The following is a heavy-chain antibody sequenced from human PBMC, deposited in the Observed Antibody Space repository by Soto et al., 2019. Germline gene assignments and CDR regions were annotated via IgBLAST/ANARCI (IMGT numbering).Heavy chain of an antibody. D-gene: IGHD5-12*01. CDR1: GGSVSSGDYF. Sequence: PSETLSLTCTVSGGSVSSGDYFWSWIRRPPGKGLEWIGYIYDSGSSYYNPSLKSRVTMSVDTSKNQFSLKLSSVTAADTAMYYCAREEGYISGPKNFDSWGQGTLVTVS. J-gene: IGHJ4*02. CDR3: AREEGYISGPKNFDS. V-gene: IGHV4-30-4*01. CDR2: IYDSGSS.